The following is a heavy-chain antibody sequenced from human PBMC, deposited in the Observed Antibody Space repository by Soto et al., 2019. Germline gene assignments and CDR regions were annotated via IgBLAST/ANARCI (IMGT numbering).Heavy chain of an antibody. J-gene: IGHJ6*02. Sequence: ASVKVSCKASGYTFTGYYMHWVRQAPGQGLEWMGWINPNSGGTNYAQKFQGRVTMTRDTSISTAYMELSRLRSDDTAVYYCAGLGASSYYDSSGSTSDYYGMDVWGQGTTVTVSS. CDR2: INPNSGGT. CDR1: GYTFTGYY. CDR3: AGLGASSYYDSSGSTSDYYGMDV. V-gene: IGHV1-2*02. D-gene: IGHD3-22*01.